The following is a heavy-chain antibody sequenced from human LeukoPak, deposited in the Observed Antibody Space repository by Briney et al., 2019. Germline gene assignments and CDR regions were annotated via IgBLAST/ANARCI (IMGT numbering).Heavy chain of an antibody. CDR1: GFTFSNYD. D-gene: IGHD3-10*01. J-gene: IGHJ4*02. CDR3: AKGFRFGELLSYFDY. CDR2: ISYDGNNK. Sequence: PGGSLRLSCAASGFTFSNYDIHWGRQAPGKGLEWVALISYDGNNKYYADSVKGRFTISRDNSKNTLYLQMNSLRAEDTAVYYCAKGFRFGELLSYFDYWGQGTLVTVSS. V-gene: IGHV3-30*18.